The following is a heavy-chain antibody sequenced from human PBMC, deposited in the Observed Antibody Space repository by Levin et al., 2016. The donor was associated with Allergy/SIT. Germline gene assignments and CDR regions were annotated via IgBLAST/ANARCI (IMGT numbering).Heavy chain of an antibody. CDR1: GFTFSSYW. CDR2: IKQDGSEK. CDR3: ARKLAAAGFMIDY. V-gene: IGHV3-7*04. J-gene: IGHJ4*02. Sequence: GESLKISCAASGFTFSSYWMSWVRQAPGKGLEWVANIKQDGSEKYYVDSVKGRFTISRDNAKNSLYLQMNSLRAEDTAVYYCARKLAAAGFMIDYWGQGTLVTVSS. D-gene: IGHD6-13*01.